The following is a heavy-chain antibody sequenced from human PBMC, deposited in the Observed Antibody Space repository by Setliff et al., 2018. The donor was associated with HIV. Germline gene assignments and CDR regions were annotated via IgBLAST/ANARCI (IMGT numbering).Heavy chain of an antibody. CDR1: GYTFTDYN. J-gene: IGHJ5*02. CDR3: ARGRTYYYTSGNYMSLTNNYFVP. CDR2: INPKSGGT. V-gene: IGHV1-2*02. D-gene: IGHD3-10*01. Sequence: ASVKVSCKASGYTFTDYNIHWVRQAPGQGLEWMGWINPKSGGTNYVQNFQGRVSMTRDTSITTAYMELNRLRSYDTSVYYCARGRTYYYTSGNYMSLTNNYFVPGGQGTLVTVSS.